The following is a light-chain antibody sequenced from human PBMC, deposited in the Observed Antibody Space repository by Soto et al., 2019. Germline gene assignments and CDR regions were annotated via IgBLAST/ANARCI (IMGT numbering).Light chain of an antibody. CDR2: QAS. Sequence: DIQMTQSPSTLSASVGDRVSITCRASQSISRQLAWYQQKPGKAPNLLIYQASNVETGVPSRFTGSGYGTEFTLTISSLQPDDLATYYCRQYQSYCTFGQGTKVEVK. CDR3: RQYQSYCT. V-gene: IGKV1-5*03. CDR1: QSISRQ. J-gene: IGKJ1*01.